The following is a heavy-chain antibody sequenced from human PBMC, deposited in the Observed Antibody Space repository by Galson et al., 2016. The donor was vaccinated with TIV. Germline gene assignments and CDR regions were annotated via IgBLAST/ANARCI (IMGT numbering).Heavy chain of an antibody. CDR1: GYTFTQYG. CDR2: ISAYNGKT. Sequence: SVKVSCKASGYTFTQYGFSWARQAPGQGLEWMAWISAYNGKTDYAQKFQGRVTLTTDASTSTAYMEVTSLRSDDTAVYYCARRGYGDSYYFDYWGQGTLVTVSS. J-gene: IGHJ4*02. V-gene: IGHV1-18*01. CDR3: ARRGYGDSYYFDY. D-gene: IGHD4-17*01.